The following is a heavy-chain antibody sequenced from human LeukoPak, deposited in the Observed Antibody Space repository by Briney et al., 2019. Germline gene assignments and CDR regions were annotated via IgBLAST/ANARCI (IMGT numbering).Heavy chain of an antibody. Sequence: PSQTLSLTCTVSGGSISSGGYYWSWIRQHPGKGLEWIGYIYYSGSTYYNPSLKSRVTISVDTSKNQFSLKLSSVTAADTAVYYCARGSMVYAIPSWFDPWGQGTLVTVSS. CDR1: GGSISSGGYY. CDR2: IYYSGST. D-gene: IGHD2-8*01. CDR3: ARGSMVYAIPSWFDP. V-gene: IGHV4-31*03. J-gene: IGHJ5*02.